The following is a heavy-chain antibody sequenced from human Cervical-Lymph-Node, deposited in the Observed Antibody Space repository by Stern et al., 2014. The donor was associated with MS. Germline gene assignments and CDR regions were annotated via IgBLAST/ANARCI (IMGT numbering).Heavy chain of an antibody. Sequence: VQLEESGAEVKKPGSSVKVSCKASGGTFSSYAITWVRQAPGQGLEWRGGIIPIFGTTNYAQKFQGRVTITADDSMNNAYMKLSSLRSEDTAVYYCARDVSGSYSRDAFDIWGHGTMVTVSS. D-gene: IGHD1-26*01. CDR1: GGTFSSYA. J-gene: IGHJ3*02. CDR3: ARDVSGSYSRDAFDI. V-gene: IGHV1-69*01. CDR2: IIPIFGTT.